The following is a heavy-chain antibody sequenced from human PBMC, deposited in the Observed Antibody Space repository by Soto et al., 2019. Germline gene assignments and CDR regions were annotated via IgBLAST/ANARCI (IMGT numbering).Heavy chain of an antibody. D-gene: IGHD6-6*01. CDR2: ISYDGSNK. CDR3: VRDPEYSSSSRGYYYYGMDV. Sequence: GGSLRLSCAASGFTFSSYAMHWVRQAPDKGLEWVAVISYDGSNKYYADSVKGRFTISRDNSKNTLYLQMNSLRAEDTAVYYCVRDPEYSSSSRGYYYYGMDVWGQGTTVTVSS. V-gene: IGHV3-30-3*01. J-gene: IGHJ6*02. CDR1: GFTFSSYA.